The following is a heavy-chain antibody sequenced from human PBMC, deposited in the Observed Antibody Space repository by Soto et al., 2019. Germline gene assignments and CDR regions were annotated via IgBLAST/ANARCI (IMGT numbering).Heavy chain of an antibody. J-gene: IGHJ4*02. CDR2: ISVSDAFI. D-gene: IGHD1-20*01. CDR1: GFNVGAFA. Sequence: GGSLGLSCAASGFNVGAFAVNWVRQAPGKGLEWVSGISVSDAFIYYADSVRGRFSISRDASENILYLQMNSLRVDDTALYYCTRETVAGITGLDYWGPGTLVT. CDR3: TRETVAGITGLDY. V-gene: IGHV3-23*01.